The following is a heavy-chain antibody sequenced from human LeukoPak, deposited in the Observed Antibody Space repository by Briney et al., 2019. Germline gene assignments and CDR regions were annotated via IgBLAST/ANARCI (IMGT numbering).Heavy chain of an antibody. V-gene: IGHV1-18*04. Sequence: ASVKVSCKASGYTFTGYYMHWVRQAPGQGLEWMGWISAYNGNTNYAQKLQGRVTMTTDTSTSTAYMELRSLRSDDTAVYYCARDLITMIVVVNHLAFDIWGQGTMVTVSS. J-gene: IGHJ3*02. CDR2: ISAYNGNT. CDR3: ARDLITMIVVVNHLAFDI. CDR1: GYTFTGYY. D-gene: IGHD3-22*01.